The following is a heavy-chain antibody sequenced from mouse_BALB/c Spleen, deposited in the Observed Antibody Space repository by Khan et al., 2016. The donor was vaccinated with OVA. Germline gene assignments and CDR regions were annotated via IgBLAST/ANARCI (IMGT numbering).Heavy chain of an antibody. CDR2: INPNNGGT. V-gene: IGHV1S81*02. Sequence: QIQLVQSGAELVKPGASVRLSCKASGYTFTSYYLYWVKQRPGQGLEWIGDINPNNGGTNFNEKFRTKATLTVDKSSNTAYMELSRLTSEDSAVYYGTRAGYGTFAYWGQGTLVTVSA. CDR3: TRAGYGTFAY. D-gene: IGHD1-1*02. J-gene: IGHJ3*01. CDR1: GYTFTSYY.